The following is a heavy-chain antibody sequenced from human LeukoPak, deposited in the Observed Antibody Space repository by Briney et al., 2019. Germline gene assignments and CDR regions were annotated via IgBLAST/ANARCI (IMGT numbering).Heavy chain of an antibody. CDR3: AREDGYAPGPPGNRFDP. D-gene: IGHD2-8*01. V-gene: IGHV4-30-2*01. CDR1: GGSISSGGYY. Sequence: SQTLSLTCTVSGGSISSGGYYWSWIRQPPGKGLEWIGYIYHSGSTYYNPSLKSRVTISVDRSKNQFSLKLSSVTAADTAVYYRAREDGYAPGPPGNRFDPWGQGTLVTVSS. CDR2: IYHSGST. J-gene: IGHJ5*02.